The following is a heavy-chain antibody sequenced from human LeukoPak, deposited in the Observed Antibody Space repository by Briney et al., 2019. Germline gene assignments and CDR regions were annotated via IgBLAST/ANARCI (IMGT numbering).Heavy chain of an antibody. D-gene: IGHD6-6*01. Sequence: SVKVSFKASGGTFTSYTISWVRQAPGQGLEWMGRIIPILGIANYAQKFQGRVTITADKSTSTAYIELSRLRSEDTAVYYWAREPRGRESSSSGVGFDYWGQGTLVTVSS. CDR2: IIPILGIA. CDR3: AREPRGRESSSSGVGFDY. V-gene: IGHV1-69*10. CDR1: GGTFTSYT. J-gene: IGHJ4*02.